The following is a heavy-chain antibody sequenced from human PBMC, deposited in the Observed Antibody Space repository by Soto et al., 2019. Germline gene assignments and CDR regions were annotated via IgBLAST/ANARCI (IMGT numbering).Heavy chain of an antibody. Sequence: QVQLVESGGGLVKPGGSLRLSCAASGFTFSDSYMTWIRQAPGKGLEWVAYISGSGSTIYYADSVKGRFTVSRDNAKNSLYLQINSLRAEDTAVYYCASDPYYYASEYWGQGTLVTVSS. J-gene: IGHJ4*02. CDR1: GFTFSDSY. CDR3: ASDPYYYASEY. V-gene: IGHV3-11*01. D-gene: IGHD3-10*01. CDR2: ISGSGSTI.